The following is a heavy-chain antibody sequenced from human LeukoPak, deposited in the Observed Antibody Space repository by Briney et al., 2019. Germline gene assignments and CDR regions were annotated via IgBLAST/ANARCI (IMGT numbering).Heavy chain of an antibody. CDR3: TRVITIGQPPYYYDMDV. J-gene: IGHJ6*03. Sequence: ASVKVSCKASGVTFSNYGFSWVRQAPGQGLEWMGGIIPMSGALNYAQKFQGRVTITADESTSTAYMELGSLRSAERAVYYCTRVITIGQPPYYYDMDVWGRGTTVTVSS. CDR1: GVTFSNYG. D-gene: IGHD3-10*01. CDR2: IIPMSGAL. V-gene: IGHV1-69*13.